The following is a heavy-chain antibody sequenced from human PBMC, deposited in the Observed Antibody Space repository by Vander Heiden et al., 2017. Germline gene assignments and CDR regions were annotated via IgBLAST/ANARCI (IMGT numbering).Heavy chain of an antibody. CDR1: LLTFSDYS. CDR2: ISGTSDYI. J-gene: IGHJ4*02. CDR3: ARDKFGVGASLDY. V-gene: IGHV3-21*01. Sequence: EVRLVESGGGLVKPGGSLRLSCAASLLTFSDYSFNWVRQAPGKGLEWVSSISGTSDYIYYADSVKGRFTISRDNTRDSLFLQMNSLRAEDTAVYYCARDKFGVGASLDYWGQGTLVTVSS. D-gene: IGHD1-26*01.